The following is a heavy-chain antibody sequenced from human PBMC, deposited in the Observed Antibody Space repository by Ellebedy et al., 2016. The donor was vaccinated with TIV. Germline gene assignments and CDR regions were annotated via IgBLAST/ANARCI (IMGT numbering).Heavy chain of an antibody. J-gene: IGHJ6*02. Sequence: AASVKVSCKASGYSFTTYHIHWVRQAPGQGLEWMGVINPSGGSTTYAQKFQGRVTMTRDTSTSTAYMELSSLRSEDTALFYCARERRAGATTNFNYYGMDVWGQGTTVTVSS. V-gene: IGHV1-46*01. CDR3: ARERRAGATTNFNYYGMDV. CDR1: GYSFTTYH. D-gene: IGHD1-26*01. CDR2: INPSGGST.